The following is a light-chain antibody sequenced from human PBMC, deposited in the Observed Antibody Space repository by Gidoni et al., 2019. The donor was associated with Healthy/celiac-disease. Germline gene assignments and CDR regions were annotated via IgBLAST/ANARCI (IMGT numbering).Light chain of an antibody. V-gene: IGLV2-14*03. CDR1: SRDVVGYTY. CDR2: DVS. Sequence: QSLLTQPASVSGSPRQSITISCTGTSRDVVGYTYVSWYQQHPGKAPKLMIYDVSNRPSGVSNRFSGSKSGNTASLTISGLQAEDEADYYCSSYTSSSTVVFGGGTKLTVL. J-gene: IGLJ2*01. CDR3: SSYTSSSTVV.